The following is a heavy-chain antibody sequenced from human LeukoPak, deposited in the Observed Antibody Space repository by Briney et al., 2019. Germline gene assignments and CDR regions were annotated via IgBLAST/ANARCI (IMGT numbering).Heavy chain of an antibody. D-gene: IGHD2-2*02. CDR1: GGSFSSGSYY. J-gene: IGHJ5*01. CDR2: IYYSGTT. V-gene: IGHV4-39*01. Sequence: SETLSLTCTVSGGSFSSGSYYWGWIRQPPGKGLEWIGSIYYSGTTYYNPSLKSRLTISVDTSENQFSLKLSSVTAADTAVYYCARHREAYTNSWFHYWGQGTLVTVSS. CDR3: ARHREAYTNSWFHY.